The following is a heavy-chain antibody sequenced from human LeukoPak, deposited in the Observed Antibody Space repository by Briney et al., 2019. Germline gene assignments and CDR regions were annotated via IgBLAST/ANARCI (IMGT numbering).Heavy chain of an antibody. CDR3: AKDQVGAAAGTLLHY. V-gene: IGHV3-23*01. Sequence: GASLRLSCAASGFPFSSYAMSWVCQTPGKGLEWVSTISTGDGRTYYADSVKGRFTIFRDNSKNTLYLQMNSLRAEDTAVYYCAKDQVGAAAGTLLHYWGQGTLVTVSS. J-gene: IGHJ4*02. CDR2: ISTGDGRT. CDR1: GFPFSSYA. D-gene: IGHD6-13*01.